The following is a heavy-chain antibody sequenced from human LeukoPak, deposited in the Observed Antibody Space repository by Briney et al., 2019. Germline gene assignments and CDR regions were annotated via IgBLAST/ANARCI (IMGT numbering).Heavy chain of an antibody. J-gene: IGHJ4*02. Sequence: GGSLRLSCAASGFTVSSNYMSWVRQAPGKGLEWVSVIYSGGSTYYADSVKGRFTISRDNSKNTLYLQMNSLRAEDTAVYYCARVAPSLSSSGWPYFDYWGQGTLVTVSS. D-gene: IGHD6-19*01. CDR3: ARVAPSLSSSGWPYFDY. CDR1: GFTVSSNY. CDR2: IYSGGST. V-gene: IGHV3-66*01.